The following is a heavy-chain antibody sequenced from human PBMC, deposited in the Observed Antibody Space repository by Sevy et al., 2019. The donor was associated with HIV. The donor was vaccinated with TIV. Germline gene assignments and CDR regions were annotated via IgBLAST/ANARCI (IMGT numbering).Heavy chain of an antibody. CDR2: FFFGVGEI. V-gene: IGHV3-23*01. D-gene: IGHD2-8*01. Sequence: GGSLSLSCAASGFTFSNYSMSWVRQPPGKGLEWVSTFFFGVGEINYPASVKGRFPFSRDNSKSSVYLQMKNLSPEDTAVYYCAGEGCTKPHDYWGQGTLVTVSS. CDR3: AGEGCTKPHDY. CDR1: GFTFSNYS. J-gene: IGHJ4*02.